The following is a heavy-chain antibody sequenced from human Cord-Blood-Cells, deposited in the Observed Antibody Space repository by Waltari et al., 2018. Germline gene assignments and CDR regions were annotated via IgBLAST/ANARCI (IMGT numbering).Heavy chain of an antibody. CDR2: INHSGST. V-gene: IGHV4-34*01. J-gene: IGHJ6*03. Sequence: QVQLQQWGAGLLKPSETLSLTCAVYGGSFSGYYWSWIRQPPGKGLEWIGEINHSGSTNYNPSLKSLVTISVDTSKNQFSLKLSSVTAADTAVYYCARGRVTYYDFWSGGYYYYYYMDVWGKGTTVIVSS. CDR3: ARGRVTYYDFWSGGYYYYYYMDV. CDR1: GGSFSGYY. D-gene: IGHD3-3*01.